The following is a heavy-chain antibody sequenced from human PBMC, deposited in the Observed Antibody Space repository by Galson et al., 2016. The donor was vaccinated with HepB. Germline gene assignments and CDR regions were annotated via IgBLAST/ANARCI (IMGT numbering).Heavy chain of an antibody. J-gene: IGHJ4*02. CDR1: GYTFTSSG. V-gene: IGHV1-18*01. Sequence: QSGAEVKKPGASVKVSCKPYGYTFTSSGLSWVRQAPGQGLEWVGWISTNSGNTNYAQKLQGRVTMTRDTSTSTAYVELRSLTSDDTAIYYCARDKDYTLDYWGQGTLVTVSS. D-gene: IGHD4-11*01. CDR2: ISTNSGNT. CDR3: ARDKDYTLDY.